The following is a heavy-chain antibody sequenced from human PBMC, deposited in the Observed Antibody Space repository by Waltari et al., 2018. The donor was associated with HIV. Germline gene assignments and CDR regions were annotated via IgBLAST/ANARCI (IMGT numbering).Heavy chain of an antibody. J-gene: IGHJ2*01. V-gene: IGHV4-59*08. CDR2: IYYSGST. CDR1: GGSISSYY. Sequence: QVQLQESGPGLVKPSETLSLTCTVSGGSISSYYWSWIRQPPGKGLEWIGYIYYSGSTNYNPSLKSRVTISVDTSKNQFSLKLSSVTAADTAVYYCARGRQLGSAFWYFDLWGRGTLVTVSS. CDR3: ARGRQLGSAFWYFDL. D-gene: IGHD6-6*01.